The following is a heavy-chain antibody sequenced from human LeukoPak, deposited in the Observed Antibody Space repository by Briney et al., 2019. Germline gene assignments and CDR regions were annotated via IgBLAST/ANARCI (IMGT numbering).Heavy chain of an antibody. CDR2: ISGSGGTT. J-gene: IGHJ4*02. V-gene: IGHV3-23*01. Sequence: PGGSLRLSCAAFGFTFSSYAMSWVRQAPGKGLEWVSGISGSGGTTYYADSVKGRFTISRDNSKNTLYLQMNSLRAEDTAVYYCAKDRAYNSGLGYFEYWGQGTLVSVSS. D-gene: IGHD6-19*01. CDR3: AKDRAYNSGLGYFEY. CDR1: GFTFSSYA.